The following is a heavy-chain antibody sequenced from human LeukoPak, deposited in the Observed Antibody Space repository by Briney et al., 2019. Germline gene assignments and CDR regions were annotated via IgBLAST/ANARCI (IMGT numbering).Heavy chain of an antibody. V-gene: IGHV3-23*01. CDR2: LSGSGGTT. J-gene: IGHJ4*02. CDR3: ARDGRQNCSSPNCYPLSN. CDR1: GFTFRNYA. Sequence: PGGSLRLSCAASGFTFRNYAMNWVRQAPGKGLEWVSGLSGSGGTTYYADSVKGRFTISRDNSKNTVYLQMDSLRGDDTGVYYCARDGRQNCSSPNCYPLSNWGQGTLVTVSS. D-gene: IGHD2-2*01.